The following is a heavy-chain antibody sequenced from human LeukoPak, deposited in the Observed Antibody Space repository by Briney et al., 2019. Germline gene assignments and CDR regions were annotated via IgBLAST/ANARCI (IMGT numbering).Heavy chain of an antibody. J-gene: IGHJ4*02. D-gene: IGHD3-10*01. CDR3: ARLPGLTSFDY. CDR1: GYSISSGYY. V-gene: IGHV4-38-2*02. Sequence: SETLSLTCTVSGYSISSGYYWGWIRQPPGKGLEWIGSIYHSGSTYYNPSLKSRVTISVDTSKNQFSLKLSSVTAADTAVYYCARLPGLTSFDYWGQGTLVTVSS. CDR2: IYHSGST.